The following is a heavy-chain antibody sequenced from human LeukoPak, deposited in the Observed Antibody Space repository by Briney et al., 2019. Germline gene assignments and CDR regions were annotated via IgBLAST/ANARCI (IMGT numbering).Heavy chain of an antibody. CDR1: GFTFSSFW. CDR3: ASGGRVGDIFDI. V-gene: IGHV3-74*01. CDR2: INSGGSSI. D-gene: IGHD2-15*01. Sequence: PGGSLRLSCAASGFTFSSFWMYWVRRAPGKGLVWVSRINSGGSSIGYADSVKGRFTISRDNAKNTLFLQMNSLRAEDTAVYFCASGGRVGDIFDIWGQGTMVTVSS. J-gene: IGHJ3*02.